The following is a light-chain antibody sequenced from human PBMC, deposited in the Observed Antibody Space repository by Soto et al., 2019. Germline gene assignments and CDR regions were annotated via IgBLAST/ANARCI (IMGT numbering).Light chain of an antibody. CDR1: QSVISTY. V-gene: IGKV3-20*01. CDR2: GAS. Sequence: EIVLTQSPGTLSLSPGERATLSCRASQSVISTYLAWYQQKPGQAPRLLIYGASSRATGIPDRFSGSGSGTDFTLTISRLEPEDFAVYYCQQHGSSPQTFGQGTKVDI. J-gene: IGKJ1*01. CDR3: QQHGSSPQT.